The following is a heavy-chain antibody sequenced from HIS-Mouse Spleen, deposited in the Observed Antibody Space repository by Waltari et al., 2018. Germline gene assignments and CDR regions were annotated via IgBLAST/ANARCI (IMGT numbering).Heavy chain of an antibody. V-gene: IGHV4-34*01. Sequence: QVQLQQWGAGLLKPSEPLSLTCAGSGGSFSVYHWSGSRQPQGKGLEWIGEINQSGSTNYNPSLKSRVTISVDTSKNQFSLKLSSVTAADTAVYYCARGRKRHSSSWYGDYWGQGTLVTVSS. CDR3: ARGRKRHSSSWYGDY. CDR1: GGSFSVYH. J-gene: IGHJ4*02. CDR2: INQSGST. D-gene: IGHD6-13*01.